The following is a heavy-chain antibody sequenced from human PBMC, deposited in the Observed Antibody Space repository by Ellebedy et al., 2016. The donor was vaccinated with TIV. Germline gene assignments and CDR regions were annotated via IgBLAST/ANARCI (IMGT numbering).Heavy chain of an antibody. J-gene: IGHJ4*02. Sequence: GSLRLXXTVSGDSISRYYWSWIRQPPGKGLEWLGYIYFTGTTNHNPSLESRVTISVDTSNNQFSLKLNSVTAADTAVYYCARWTGSYPGFDYWGQGTLVTVSS. CDR3: ARWTGSYPGFDY. V-gene: IGHV4-59*01. D-gene: IGHD1-26*01. CDR2: IYFTGTT. CDR1: GDSISRYY.